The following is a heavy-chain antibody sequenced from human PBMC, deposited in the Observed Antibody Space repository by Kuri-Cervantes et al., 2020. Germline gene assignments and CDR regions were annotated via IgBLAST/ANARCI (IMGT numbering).Heavy chain of an antibody. Sequence: SVKVSCKASGGTFSSYAISWVRQAPGQGLEWMGGIISIFGTANYAQKFQGRVTITADESTSTAYMELSSLRSEDTAVYYCARGYAIAVAGSTPDYWGQGTLVTVSS. CDR1: GGTFSSYA. D-gene: IGHD6-19*01. CDR3: ARGYAIAVAGSTPDY. J-gene: IGHJ4*02. V-gene: IGHV1-69*13. CDR2: IISIFGTA.